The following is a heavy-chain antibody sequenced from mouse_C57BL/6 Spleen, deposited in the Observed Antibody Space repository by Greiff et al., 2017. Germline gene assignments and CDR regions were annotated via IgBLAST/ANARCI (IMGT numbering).Heavy chain of an antibody. CDR2: IDPETGGT. CDR1: GYTFTDYE. CDR3: TRRWLGVSYAMDY. Sequence: QVQLQQSGAELVRPGASVTLSCKASGYTFTDYEMHWVKQTPVHGLEWIGAIDPETGGTAYNQKFKGKAILTADKSSSTAYMELRSLTSEDSAVYYCTRRWLGVSYAMDYWGKGTSVTVSS. D-gene: IGHD2-3*01. V-gene: IGHV1-15*01. J-gene: IGHJ4*01.